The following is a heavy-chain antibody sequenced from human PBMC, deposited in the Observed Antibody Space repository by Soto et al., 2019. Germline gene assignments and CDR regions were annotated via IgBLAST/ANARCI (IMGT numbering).Heavy chain of an antibody. J-gene: IGHJ4*02. CDR3: ARSDCSGGSCFDY. D-gene: IGHD2-15*01. CDR2: ISSSSSYI. V-gene: IGHV3-21*01. CDR1: GGTCSSYS. Sequence: GGSLRLSCAASGGTCSSYSMNWVRQAPGKGLEWVSSISSSSSYIYYADSVKGRFTISRDNAKNSLYLQMNSLRAEDTAVYYCARSDCSGGSCFDYWGQGTLVTVSS.